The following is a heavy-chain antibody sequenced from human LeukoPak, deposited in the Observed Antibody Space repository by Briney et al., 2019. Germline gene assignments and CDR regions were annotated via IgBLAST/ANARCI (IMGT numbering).Heavy chain of an antibody. CDR3: AKEGVIGTCSSTSCHYNWLDP. CDR1: GFTFDDYA. Sequence: RTGGSLRLSCAASGFTFDDYAMHWVRQAPGKGLEWVSGISWNSGSIGYADSVKGRFTISRDNAKNSLYLQMNSLRAEDTALYYCAKEGVIGTCSSTSCHYNWLDPWGQGTLVTVSS. CDR2: ISWNSGSI. V-gene: IGHV3-9*01. J-gene: IGHJ5*02. D-gene: IGHD2-2*01.